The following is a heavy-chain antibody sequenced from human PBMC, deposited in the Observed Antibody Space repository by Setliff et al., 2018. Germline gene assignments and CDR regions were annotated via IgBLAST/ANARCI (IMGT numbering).Heavy chain of an antibody. Sequence: SETLSLTCSVSGDSISSSSYYWGWIRQPPGKGLEWIGSINYSGITYYSPSLKSRVTMSVDTSKNQFSLKLTSVTAADTAMYYCARDTSSDWAAWFDPWSQGILVTVSS. CDR1: GDSISSSSYY. V-gene: IGHV4-39*07. CDR2: INYSGIT. CDR3: ARDTSSDWAAWFDP. D-gene: IGHD6-19*01. J-gene: IGHJ5*02.